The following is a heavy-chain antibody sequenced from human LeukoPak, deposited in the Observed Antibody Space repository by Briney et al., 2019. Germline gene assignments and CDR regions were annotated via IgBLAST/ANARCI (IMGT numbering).Heavy chain of an antibody. J-gene: IGHJ4*02. Sequence: GGSLRLSCAASGFTFDDYGMNWVRQAPGKGLEWVSSISSSSSYIYYADAVKGRFTISRDNAKNSLYLQMNSLRAEDTAVYYCARDFKGSRITIFGVATYYFDYWGQGTLVTVSS. V-gene: IGHV3-21*01. CDR3: ARDFKGSRITIFGVATYYFDY. D-gene: IGHD3-3*01. CDR1: GFTFDDYG. CDR2: ISSSSSYI.